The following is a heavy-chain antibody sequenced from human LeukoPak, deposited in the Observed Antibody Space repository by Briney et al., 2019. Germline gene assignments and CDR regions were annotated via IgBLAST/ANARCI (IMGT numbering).Heavy chain of an antibody. Sequence: ASVKVSCKASGYTFTSYGIRWVRQAPGQGLEWMGWISAYNGNTNYAQKLQGRVTMTTDTSTSTAYMELRSLRSDDTAVFYCARVAHNYDLLTGYYPYLGYFGVWGQGSLVTVSS. CDR1: GYTFTSYG. V-gene: IGHV1-18*01. J-gene: IGHJ4*02. D-gene: IGHD3-9*01. CDR2: ISAYNGNT. CDR3: ARVAHNYDLLTGYYPYLGYFGV.